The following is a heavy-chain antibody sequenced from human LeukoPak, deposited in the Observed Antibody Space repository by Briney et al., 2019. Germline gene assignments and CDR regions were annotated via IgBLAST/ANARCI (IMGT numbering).Heavy chain of an antibody. J-gene: IGHJ4*02. V-gene: IGHV4-34*01. CDR3: ARASSWYALGY. D-gene: IGHD6-13*01. Sequence: SETLSLTCAVYGGSFSGYYWSWIRQPPGKGLEWIGEIYHSGNSNYNPSLKSRVTISIDKSKNQFSLKLSSVTAADTAVYYCARASSWYALGYWGQGTLVTVSS. CDR1: GGSFSGYY. CDR2: IYHSGNS.